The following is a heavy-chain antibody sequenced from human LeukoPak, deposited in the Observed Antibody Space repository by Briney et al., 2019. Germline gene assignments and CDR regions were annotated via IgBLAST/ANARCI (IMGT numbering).Heavy chain of an antibody. D-gene: IGHD6-13*01. CDR1: GFTFSSYA. J-gene: IGHJ3*02. Sequence: PGGSLRLSCAASGFTFSSYAMSWVRQAPGKGLEWVSVISGSGGSTYYADSVKGRFTISRDNSKNTLYLQMNSLRAEDTAVYYCVRPHSSSWYYAFDIWGQGTMVTVSS. V-gene: IGHV3-23*01. CDR2: ISGSGGST. CDR3: VRPHSSSWYYAFDI.